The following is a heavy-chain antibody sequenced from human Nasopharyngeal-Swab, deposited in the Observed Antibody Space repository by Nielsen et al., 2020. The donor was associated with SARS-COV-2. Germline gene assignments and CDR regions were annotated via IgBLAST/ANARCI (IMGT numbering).Heavy chain of an antibody. CDR3: VREGRYGSGWYYFDY. Sequence: SETLSLTCTVSGGSISSYYWSWIRQPPGKGLEWIGCVDSSGSTNYNPSLKSRVSISLDTSKNQFSLKMRSVTAADTAVYYCVREGRYGSGWYYFDYWGQGTLVTVSS. CDR1: GGSISSYY. CDR2: VDSSGST. D-gene: IGHD6-19*01. V-gene: IGHV4-59*13. J-gene: IGHJ4*02.